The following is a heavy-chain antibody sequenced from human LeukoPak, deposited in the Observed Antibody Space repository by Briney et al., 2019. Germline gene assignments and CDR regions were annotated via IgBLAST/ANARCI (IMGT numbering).Heavy chain of an antibody. V-gene: IGHV3-66*02. CDR3: ARDDVASVFDY. D-gene: IGHD3-16*01. Sequence: GGSLRLSCAASGFTVRSNYKTWVRQAPGKGLEWVSVIYSGGSTYYANSVKGRFTISRDNSKNTLYLQMNSLRPEDTAIYYCARDDVASVFDYWGQGTLVTVSS. J-gene: IGHJ4*02. CDR1: GFTVRSNY. CDR2: IYSGGST.